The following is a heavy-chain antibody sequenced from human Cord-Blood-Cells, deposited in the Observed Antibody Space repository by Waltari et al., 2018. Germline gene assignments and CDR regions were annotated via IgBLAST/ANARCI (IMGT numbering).Heavy chain of an antibody. CDR3: ATGYYDFWSGFTTNWFDP. J-gene: IGHJ5*02. Sequence: QVQLVQSGAEVKKPGASVKVSCKVSGYTLTELSMHWVRQARGKGLEWMGGFDPEDGETIYAQKFQGRVTMTEDTSTDTAYMELSSLRSENTAVYYCATGYYDFWSGFTTNWFDPWGQGTLVTVSS. D-gene: IGHD3-3*01. CDR1: GYTLTELS. V-gene: IGHV1-24*01. CDR2: FDPEDGET.